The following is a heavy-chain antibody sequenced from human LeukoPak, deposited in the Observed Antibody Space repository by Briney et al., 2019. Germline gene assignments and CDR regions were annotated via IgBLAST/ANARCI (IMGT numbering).Heavy chain of an antibody. J-gene: IGHJ4*02. V-gene: IGHV3-30*02. CDR3: AKGGSSGWYGTIDY. CDR1: GFTFSSYG. D-gene: IGHD6-19*01. Sequence: PGGSLRLSCVASGFTFSSYGMHWVRQAPGKGLEWVAFIRYDGSNKYYADSVKGRFTISRDNSKNTLYLQMNSLRAEDTAVYYCAKGGSSGWYGTIDYWGQGTLVTVSS. CDR2: IRYDGSNK.